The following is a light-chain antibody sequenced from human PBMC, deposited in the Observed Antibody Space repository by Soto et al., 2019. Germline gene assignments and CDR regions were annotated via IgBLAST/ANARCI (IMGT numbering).Light chain of an antibody. Sequence: QSALTKPASVSGSPGQSITISCTGTSSDVGSYIFVSCHQQHPGKAPKLIIYTVSSRPSGVSYRFSGSKSGNTASLTISGLQAEDEADYYCSSYTTNSSYVFGTGTKVTVL. CDR2: TVS. J-gene: IGLJ1*01. CDR1: SSDVGSYIF. V-gene: IGLV2-14*03. CDR3: SSYTTNSSYV.